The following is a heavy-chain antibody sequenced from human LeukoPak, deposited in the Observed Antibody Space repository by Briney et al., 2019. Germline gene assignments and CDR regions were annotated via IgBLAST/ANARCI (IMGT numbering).Heavy chain of an antibody. D-gene: IGHD2-2*01. CDR2: IIPIFDSA. Sequence: ASVKVSCKASGGTFTNYAFNWVRQAPGQGLEWMGRIIPIFDSAHYAQRFQGRITITTDESSTTAYMTLSSLTSDDTAVYYCGSQYASISSESSTSPTYSDWGQGTLVTVSS. J-gene: IGHJ4*02. V-gene: IGHV1-69*05. CDR1: GGTFTNYA. CDR3: GSQYASISSESSTSPTYSD.